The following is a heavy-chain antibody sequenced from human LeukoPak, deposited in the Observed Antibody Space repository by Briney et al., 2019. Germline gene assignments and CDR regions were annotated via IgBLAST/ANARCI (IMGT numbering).Heavy chain of an antibody. CDR2: IYYSGST. Sequence: SETLSLTCTVSGGSISSYYWSWIRQPPGKGLEWIGYIYYSGSTNYNPSLKSRVTISVDTSKNQFSLKLSSVTAADTAVYYCARGLTLRSGYFDYWGQGTLVTVSS. CDR3: ARGLTLRSGYFDY. CDR1: GGSISSYY. V-gene: IGHV4-59*12. D-gene: IGHD4-17*01. J-gene: IGHJ4*02.